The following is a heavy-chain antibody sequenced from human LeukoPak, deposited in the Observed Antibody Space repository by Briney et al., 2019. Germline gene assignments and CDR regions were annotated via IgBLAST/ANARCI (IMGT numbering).Heavy chain of an antibody. J-gene: IGHJ4*02. CDR2: LYSGGTT. CDR1: GFTFSSYA. CDR3: AKHGDSGLNNFDY. D-gene: IGHD4-17*01. Sequence: GGSLRLSCAASGFTFSSYAMSWVRQAPGKGLEWVSVLYSGGTTYYAGSVKGRFTISRDNSKNTLYLQMNSLRAEDTAVYYCAKHGDSGLNNFDYWGQGTLVTVSS. V-gene: IGHV3-23*03.